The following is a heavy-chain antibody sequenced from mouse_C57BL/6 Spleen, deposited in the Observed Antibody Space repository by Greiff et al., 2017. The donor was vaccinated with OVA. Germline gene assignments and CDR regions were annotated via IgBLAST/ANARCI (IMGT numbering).Heavy chain of an antibody. V-gene: IGHV5-6*01. Sequence: EVMLVESGGDLVKPGGSLKLSCAASGFTFSSYGMSWVRQTPDKRLEWVATISSGGSYTYYPDSVKGRFTISRDNAKNTLYLQMSSLKSEDTAMYYCASLYYYGSSYEAMDYWGQGTSVTVSS. D-gene: IGHD1-1*01. CDR2: ISSGGSYT. CDR3: ASLYYYGSSYEAMDY. J-gene: IGHJ4*01. CDR1: GFTFSSYG.